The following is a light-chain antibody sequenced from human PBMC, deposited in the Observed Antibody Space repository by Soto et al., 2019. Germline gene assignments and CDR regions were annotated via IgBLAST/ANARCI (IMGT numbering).Light chain of an antibody. Sequence: QSALTQSASVSGSPGQSITISCTGTSGDVGSYYLVSWYQQHPGKAPKLMIYDVSKRPSGVSNRFSGSKSGNTASLTISGLQAEDEADYYCCSYAGSSTVVFGGGTKVTVL. CDR1: SGDVGSYYL. CDR2: DVS. J-gene: IGLJ2*01. CDR3: CSYAGSSTVV. V-gene: IGLV2-23*02.